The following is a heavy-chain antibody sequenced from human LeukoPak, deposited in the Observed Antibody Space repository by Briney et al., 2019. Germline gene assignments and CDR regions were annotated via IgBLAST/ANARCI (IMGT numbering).Heavy chain of an antibody. CDR2: ISDYNGNT. CDR3: ARVWSGRQGPNLHYYYYYYMDV. CDR1: GYTFSNYG. V-gene: IGHV1-18*01. D-gene: IGHD3-10*01. J-gene: IGHJ6*03. Sequence: ASVKVSCKASGYTFSNYGISWVRQAPGQGLVWMGWISDYNGNTNNAPKLQGRVTMTTDTSTSTAYMELRSLRSDDTAVYYCARVWSGRQGPNLHYYYYYYMDVWGRGTTVTVSS.